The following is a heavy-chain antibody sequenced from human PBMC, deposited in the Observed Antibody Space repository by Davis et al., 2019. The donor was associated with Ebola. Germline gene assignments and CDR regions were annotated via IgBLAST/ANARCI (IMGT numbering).Heavy chain of an antibody. D-gene: IGHD4-17*01. CDR3: AKDMGAYGDYVPFYYYYYGMDV. CDR1: GFTFSSYS. V-gene: IGHV3-21*01. Sequence: GESLKISCAASGFTFSSYSMNWVRQAPGKGLEWVSSISSSSSYIYYADSVKGRFTISRDNAKNSLYLQMNSLRAEDTAVYYCAKDMGAYGDYVPFYYYYYGMDVWGQGTTVTVSS. J-gene: IGHJ6*02. CDR2: ISSSSSYI.